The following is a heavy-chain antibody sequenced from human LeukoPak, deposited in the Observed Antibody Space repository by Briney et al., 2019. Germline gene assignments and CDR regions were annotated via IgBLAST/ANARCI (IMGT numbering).Heavy chain of an antibody. D-gene: IGHD5-24*01. CDR1: GFTFSDYY. V-gene: IGHV3-11*03. CDR3: AGVRDGYNKN. Sequence: PGGSLRLSCAAPGFTFSDYYMSWIRQAPGKGLEWVSYISSSSSYTNYADSVKGRFTISRDNAENSLYLQMNSLRAEDTAVYYCAGVRDGYNKNWGQGTLVTVSS. CDR2: ISSSSSYT. J-gene: IGHJ4*02.